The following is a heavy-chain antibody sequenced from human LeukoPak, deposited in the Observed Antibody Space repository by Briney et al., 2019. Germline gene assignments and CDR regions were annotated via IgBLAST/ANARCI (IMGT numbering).Heavy chain of an antibody. J-gene: IGHJ4*02. CDR3: ARHMYSSGWYYFDY. Sequence: SETLSLTCAVYGGSFSGYYWSWIRQPPGKGLEWIGYIYYSGITNYNPSLKSRVTISVDTSKNQFSLKLSSVTAADTAVYYCARHMYSSGWYYFDYWGQGTLVTVSS. CDR1: GGSFSGYY. D-gene: IGHD6-19*01. CDR2: IYYSGIT. V-gene: IGHV4-59*08.